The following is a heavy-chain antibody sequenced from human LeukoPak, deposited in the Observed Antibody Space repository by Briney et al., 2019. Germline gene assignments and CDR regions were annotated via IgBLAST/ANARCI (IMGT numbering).Heavy chain of an antibody. V-gene: IGHV4-59*13. CDR3: ARGLLKGQLHLGYSYYMDV. CDR2: VYYSEST. D-gene: IGHD2-2*01. Sequence: PSETLSLTCTVSGDSISSYCWSWIRQRPGKGMERIGYVYYSESTYYNPSLKSRVTTSVDTSKNQFSLKLTSVTAADTAVYYCARGLLKGQLHLGYSYYMDVWGKGTTITVSS. CDR1: GDSISSYC. J-gene: IGHJ6*03.